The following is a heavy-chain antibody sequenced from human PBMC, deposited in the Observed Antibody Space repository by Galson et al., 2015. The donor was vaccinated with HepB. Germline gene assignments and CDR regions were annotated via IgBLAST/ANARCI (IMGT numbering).Heavy chain of an antibody. V-gene: IGHV3-21*01. CDR2: ISSSSSYI. CDR3: ARGAAMVPENYYYYGMDV. CDR1: GLTFSSYS. Sequence: SLRLSCAASGLTFSSYSMNWVRQAPGKGLEWVSSISSSSSYIYYADSVKGRFTISRDNAKNSLYLQMNSLRAEDTAVYYCARGAAMVPENYYYYGMDVWGQGTTVTVSS. D-gene: IGHD5-18*01. J-gene: IGHJ6*02.